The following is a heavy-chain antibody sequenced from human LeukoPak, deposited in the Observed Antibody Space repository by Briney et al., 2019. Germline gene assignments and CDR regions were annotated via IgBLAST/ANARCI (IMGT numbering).Heavy chain of an antibody. J-gene: IGHJ5*02. CDR2: IYYSGST. Sequence: SKTLSLTCTVSGGSISRYFWSWIRQPPGKGLEWIGYIYYSGSTNYNPSLKSRVTISVDTSKNQVSLKLNSVTAADTAVYYCARHEGDTSGSYMYNWFDPWGQGTLVTVSS. CDR1: GGSISRYF. V-gene: IGHV4-59*08. CDR3: ARHEGDTSGSYMYNWFDP. D-gene: IGHD3-22*01.